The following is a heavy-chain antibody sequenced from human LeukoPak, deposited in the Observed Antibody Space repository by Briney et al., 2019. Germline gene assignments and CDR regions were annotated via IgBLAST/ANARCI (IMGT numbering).Heavy chain of an antibody. D-gene: IGHD2-2*03. Sequence: GGSLRLSCAASGFTFSSYAMHWVRQAPGKGLEWVAVISYDGSNKYYADSVKGRFTISRDNSMNTLYLQMNSLRAEDTAVYYCARESDGYCSSTSCPNWFDPWGQGTLVTVSS. CDR1: GFTFSSYA. CDR2: ISYDGSNK. CDR3: ARESDGYCSSTSCPNWFDP. V-gene: IGHV3-30*04. J-gene: IGHJ5*02.